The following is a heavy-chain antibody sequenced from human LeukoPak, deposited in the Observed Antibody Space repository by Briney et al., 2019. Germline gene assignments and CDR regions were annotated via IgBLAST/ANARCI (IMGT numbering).Heavy chain of an antibody. V-gene: IGHV3-23*01. CDR2: ISGSGGNT. CDR1: GFTFSSYA. Sequence: GGSLRLSCAASGFTFSSYAMSWVRQSPGKGLEWVSAISGSGGNTHYADSVKGRFTISRDNSKNTLYLQMDSLRAYDTAVYYCAKGSGTAEEFWGQGTLVTVSS. CDR3: AKGSGTAEEF. J-gene: IGHJ4*02. D-gene: IGHD6-25*01.